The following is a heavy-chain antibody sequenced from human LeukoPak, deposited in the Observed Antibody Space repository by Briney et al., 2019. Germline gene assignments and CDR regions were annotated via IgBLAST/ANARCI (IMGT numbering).Heavy chain of an antibody. V-gene: IGHV4-61*01. Sequence: SETLSLTCTVSGGSVSSGSYYWSWIRQPPGKGLEWIGYIYYSGSTNYNPSLKSRVTISVDTSKNQFSLKLSSVTAADTAVYYCARGRRYSSGWLYYFDYWGQGTLVTVSS. CDR3: ARGRRYSSGWLYYFDY. CDR2: IYYSGST. CDR1: GGSVSSGSYY. J-gene: IGHJ4*02. D-gene: IGHD6-19*01.